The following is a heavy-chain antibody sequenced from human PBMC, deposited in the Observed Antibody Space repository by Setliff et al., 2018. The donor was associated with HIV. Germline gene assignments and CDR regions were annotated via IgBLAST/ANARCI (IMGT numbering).Heavy chain of an antibody. V-gene: IGHV1-24*01. J-gene: IGHJ5*02. CDR2: FDPEDVET. CDR1: GYTFTGYF. CDR3: ARESSGTGTTPYNWFDP. Sequence: ASVKVACKASGYTFTGYFIHWVRQAPGKGLEWMGGFDPEDVETIYAEKFQGRVTMTEDTSTDTAYMELSSLTSEDTAVYYCARESSGTGTTPYNWFDPWGQGTLVTVSS. D-gene: IGHD1-7*01.